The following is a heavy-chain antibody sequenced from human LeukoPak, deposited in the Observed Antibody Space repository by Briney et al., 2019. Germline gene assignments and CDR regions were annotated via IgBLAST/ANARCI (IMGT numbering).Heavy chain of an antibody. J-gene: IGHJ4*02. CDR1: GGTFSSYA. D-gene: IGHD3-10*01. V-gene: IGHV1-69*13. CDR3: AELGSGSYSFDY. Sequence: ASVKVSCKASGGTFSSYAISWVRQAPGQGLEWMGGIIPIFGTANYAQKFQGRVTITADESTGTAYMELSSLRSEDTAVYYCAELGSGSYSFDYWGQGTLVTVSS. CDR2: IIPIFGTA.